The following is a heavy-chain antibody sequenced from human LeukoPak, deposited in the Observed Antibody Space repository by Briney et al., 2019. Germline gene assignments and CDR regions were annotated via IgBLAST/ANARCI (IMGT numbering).Heavy chain of an antibody. Sequence: SETLSLTCTVSGESINPYYWNWIRQPAGKGLEWIGHIYKSGSTNYNPSLKSRATMSLDTSKNQFSLKLRSVTAADTAVYFCARSFLGYMDVWGKGTTVTVSS. CDR2: IYKSGST. D-gene: IGHD2/OR15-2a*01. V-gene: IGHV4-4*07. CDR1: GESINPYY. CDR3: ARSFLGYMDV. J-gene: IGHJ6*04.